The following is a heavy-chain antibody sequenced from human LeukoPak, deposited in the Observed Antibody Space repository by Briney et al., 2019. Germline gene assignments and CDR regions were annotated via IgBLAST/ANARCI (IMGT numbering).Heavy chain of an antibody. CDR2: IYYTGYT. D-gene: IGHD1-1*01. CDR3: ARAPIGSIDY. J-gene: IGHJ4*02. V-gene: IGHV4-59*02. Sequence: PSETLSLTCSVSGASVTSSYWTSVRLPRGRGLEWIGYIYYTGYTNYNPSLKSRVTISLDIYTNQLSLEVISVTAADTAIYYCARAPIGSIDYWGPGALVTVSS. CDR1: GASVTSSY.